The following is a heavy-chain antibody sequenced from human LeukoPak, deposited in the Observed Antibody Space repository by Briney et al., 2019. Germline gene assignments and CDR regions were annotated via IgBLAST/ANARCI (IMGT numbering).Heavy chain of an antibody. CDR2: ISSSGSTI. CDR3: AEDGDSSGWYYFDY. Sequence: GRSLRPSCASPGFTFSSYAMNWVRQAPGKGVEWISYISSSGSTIYYADSVKGRFTISRDNSKNTLYLQMSSLRAEDTAVYYCAEDGDSSGWYYFDYWGQGTLVTVSS. V-gene: IGHV3-48*03. CDR1: GFTFSSYA. J-gene: IGHJ4*02. D-gene: IGHD6-19*01.